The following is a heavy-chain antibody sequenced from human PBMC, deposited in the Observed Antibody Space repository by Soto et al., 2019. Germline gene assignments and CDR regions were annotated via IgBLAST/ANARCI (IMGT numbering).Heavy chain of an antibody. Sequence: SETLSLTCAVYGGSFSGYYWSWIRQPAGKGLEWIGRITVNGNTQYNPSFRSRVTMSMDTSRNQFSLNRQSATAADTALYYCARESGENWTYEAHWGQGTLVTVSS. CDR3: ARESGENWTYEAH. CDR2: ITVNGNT. D-gene: IGHD1-7*01. CDR1: GGSFSGYY. V-gene: IGHV4-59*10. J-gene: IGHJ1*01.